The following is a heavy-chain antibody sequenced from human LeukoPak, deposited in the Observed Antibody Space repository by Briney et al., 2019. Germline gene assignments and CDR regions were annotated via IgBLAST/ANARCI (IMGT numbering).Heavy chain of an antibody. Sequence: SETLSLTCTVSGGSISSYYWSWIRQPPGKGLEWIGYIYYSGSTNYNPSLKGRVTISVDTSKNQFSLKLSSVTAADTAVYYCARVGEPFNWFDPWGQGTLVTVSS. CDR1: GGSISSYY. CDR3: ARVGEPFNWFDP. V-gene: IGHV4-59*01. CDR2: IYYSGST. J-gene: IGHJ5*02. D-gene: IGHD2-21*01.